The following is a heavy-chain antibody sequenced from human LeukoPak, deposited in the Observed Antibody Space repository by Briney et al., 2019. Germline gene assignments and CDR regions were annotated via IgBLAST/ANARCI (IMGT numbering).Heavy chain of an antibody. CDR1: GFTFSSYD. J-gene: IGHJ3*02. D-gene: IGHD6-13*01. CDR3: AKDSVAAAARGDAFDI. V-gene: IGHV3-23*01. Sequence: GGSLRLSCAASGFTFSSYDMTWVRQAPGKGLEWVSAISGSGGSTYYADSVKGRFTISRDNSKNTLYVQMNSLRAEDTAVYYCAKDSVAAAARGDAFDIWGQGTMVTVSS. CDR2: ISGSGGST.